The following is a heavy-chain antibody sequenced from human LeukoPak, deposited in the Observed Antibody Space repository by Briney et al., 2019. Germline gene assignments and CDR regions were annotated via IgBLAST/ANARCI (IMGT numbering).Heavy chain of an antibody. CDR2: ISFDGSKT. V-gene: IGHV3-30-3*01. CDR3: ARDRQPYYHYYGMDV. CDR1: GFTFSSYA. Sequence: PGGSLRLSCAASGFTFSSYAMHWVRQAPGKGLEWVAVISFDGSKTYYADSMKGRCTISRDNSKNTPYLQMNSLRAEDTAAYYCARDRQPYYHYYGMDVWGQGTTVTVSS. D-gene: IGHD6-6*01. J-gene: IGHJ6*02.